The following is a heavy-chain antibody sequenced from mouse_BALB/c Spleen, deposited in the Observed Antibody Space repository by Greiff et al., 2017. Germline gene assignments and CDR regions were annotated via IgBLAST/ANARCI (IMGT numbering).Heavy chain of an antibody. CDR1: GYTFTSYW. CDR2: INPSTGYT. Sequence: VKLMESGAELAKPGASVKMSCKASGYTFTSYWMHWVKQRPGQGLEWIGYINPSTGYTEYNQKFKDKATLTADKSSSTAYMQLSSLTSEDSAVYYCARSTGTLAYWGQGTLVTVSA. J-gene: IGHJ3*01. V-gene: IGHV1-7*01. CDR3: ARSTGTLAY. D-gene: IGHD4-1*01.